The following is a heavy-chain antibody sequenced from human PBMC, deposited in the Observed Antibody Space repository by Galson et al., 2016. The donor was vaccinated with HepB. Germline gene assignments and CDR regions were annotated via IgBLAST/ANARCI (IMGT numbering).Heavy chain of an antibody. Sequence: SLRLSCAASGFTFNTYAMHWVRQAPGKGLEWVSGISWSGNSIAYADPVKGRFTISRDNAKNSLFLQMRNLRPEDAAFYYCVKDNWEREAGIGGYFDLWGQGTLVTVSS. CDR3: VKDNWEREAGIGGYFDL. D-gene: IGHD1-26*01. CDR2: ISWSGNSI. J-gene: IGHJ4*02. V-gene: IGHV3-9*01. CDR1: GFTFNTYA.